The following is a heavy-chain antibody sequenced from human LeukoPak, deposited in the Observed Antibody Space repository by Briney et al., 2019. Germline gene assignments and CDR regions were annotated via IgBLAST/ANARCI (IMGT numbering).Heavy chain of an antibody. CDR3: ARDRLAALPYYMDV. J-gene: IGHJ6*03. CDR1: GFTFSSYG. V-gene: IGHV3-33*01. CDR2: IWYDGSNK. D-gene: IGHD6-13*01. Sequence: GGSLRLSCAASGFTFSSYGMHWVRQAPGKGLEWVAVIWYDGSNKYYADSVKGLFTISRDNYKNTLYLQMNSLRAEDTAVYYCARDRLAALPYYMDVWGKGTTVTVSS.